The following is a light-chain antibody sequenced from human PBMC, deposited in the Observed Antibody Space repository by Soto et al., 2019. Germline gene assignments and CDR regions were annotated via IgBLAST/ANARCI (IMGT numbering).Light chain of an antibody. CDR2: WAS. CDR3: QQYYNIPPT. Sequence: DIVMTQSPDSLAVSLGERATINCKSSQSVFFNSNNKNYLAWYQQQPGQPPKLLIYWASTRESGVPDRFSGSGSGTDFTLTISSLQAEAVAFYYCQQYYNIPPTFGQGTKLEI. J-gene: IGKJ1*01. CDR1: QSVFFNSNNKNY. V-gene: IGKV4-1*01.